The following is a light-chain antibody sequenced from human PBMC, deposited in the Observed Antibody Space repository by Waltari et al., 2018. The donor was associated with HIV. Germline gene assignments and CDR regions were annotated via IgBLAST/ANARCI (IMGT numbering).Light chain of an antibody. CDR3: QQSYSTPQT. V-gene: IGKV1-39*01. CDR1: QSINTY. CDR2: ATS. J-gene: IGKJ4*01. Sequence: DIQMTQSPSSLSAFVGDRVTITCRASQSINTYLNWYQQKPGKAPNLLLYATSNLQSGVPSRFSGRGSGTDFTLTISSLQPEDFATYYCQQSYSTPQTFGGGTTVEIK.